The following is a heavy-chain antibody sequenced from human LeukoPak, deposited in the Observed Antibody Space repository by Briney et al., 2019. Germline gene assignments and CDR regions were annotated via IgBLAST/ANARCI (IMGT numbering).Heavy chain of an antibody. CDR3: ARDRFILGYCSGGSCPFDY. V-gene: IGHV1-18*04. CDR2: ISAYNGNT. D-gene: IGHD2-15*01. J-gene: IGHJ4*02. Sequence: ASVKVSCKASGYTFTSYGISWVRQAPGQGLEWMGWISAYNGNTNYAQKLQGRVTMTTDTSTSTAYMELRSLRSDDAAVYYCARDRFILGYCSGGSCPFDYWGQGTLVTVSS. CDR1: GYTFTSYG.